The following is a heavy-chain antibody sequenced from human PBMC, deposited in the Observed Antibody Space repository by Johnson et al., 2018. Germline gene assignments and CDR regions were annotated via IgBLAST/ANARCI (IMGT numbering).Heavy chain of an antibody. V-gene: IGHV3-21*01. CDR3: AREEGDYGDPTI. CDR2: ISSSSSYI. Sequence: VQLLESGGGVVQPGRSLRLSCAASGFTFSSYGMHWVRQAPGKGLAWVSSISSSSSYIYYADSAKGRFTISRDNSKNTLYLQMNSLRAEDTAGYYCAREEGDYGDPTIWGQGTMVTVSS. J-gene: IGHJ3*02. D-gene: IGHD4-17*01. CDR1: GFTFSSYG.